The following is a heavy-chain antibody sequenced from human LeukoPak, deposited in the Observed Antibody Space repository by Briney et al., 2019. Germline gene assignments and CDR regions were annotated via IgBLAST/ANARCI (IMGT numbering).Heavy chain of an antibody. CDR1: GFTFSSYW. V-gene: IGHV3-7*01. CDR3: ARDLYRIVVVPHYFDY. D-gene: IGHD3-22*01. Sequence: GGTLRLSCAASGFTFSSYWMSWVRQAPGKGLEWVANIKKDGSEKYYVDSVKGRFTISRDNAKNSLYLQMNSLRAEDTAVYYCARDLYRIVVVPHYFDYWGQGTLVTVSS. CDR2: IKKDGSEK. J-gene: IGHJ4*02.